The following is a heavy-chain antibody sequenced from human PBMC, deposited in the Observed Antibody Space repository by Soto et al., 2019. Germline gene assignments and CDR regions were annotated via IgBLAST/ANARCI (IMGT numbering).Heavy chain of an antibody. V-gene: IGHV3-33*01. Sequence: QVQLVESGGGVFQPGTSLRLSCAASGFTFRQYGMHWVRQAPGKGLDWVAVIFYDGTEKYYADSVKGRFTISRDNPGHMVYLQMNSLRAEDTAGYYWVRGWGSLRHPGCLNIWGQGTTVVVSS. J-gene: IGHJ3*02. CDR3: VRGWGSLRHPGCLNI. CDR2: IFYDGTEK. CDR1: GFTFRQYG. D-gene: IGHD2-8*02.